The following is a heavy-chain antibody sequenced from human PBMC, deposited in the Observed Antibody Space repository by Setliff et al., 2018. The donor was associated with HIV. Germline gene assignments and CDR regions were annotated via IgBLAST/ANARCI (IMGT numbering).Heavy chain of an antibody. J-gene: IGHJ4*02. CDR3: ARHRPWEEDY. CDR1: GGSISDSRYY. V-gene: IGHV4-39*01. D-gene: IGHD1-26*01. Sequence: SETLSLTCTVSGGSISDSRYYWGWIRQPPGKGLEWIGNIYYSGSTYYNPSLKSRVTISVDTSKNQFSLKLTSVTAADTAVYYCARHRPWEEDYWGQGTLVTVSS. CDR2: IYYSGST.